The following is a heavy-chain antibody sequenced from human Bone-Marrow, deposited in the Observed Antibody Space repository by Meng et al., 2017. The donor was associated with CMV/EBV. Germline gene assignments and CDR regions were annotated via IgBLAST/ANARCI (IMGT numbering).Heavy chain of an antibody. D-gene: IGHD1-1*01. CDR1: GGSITRGVYY. J-gene: IGHJ5*02. V-gene: IGHV4-31*03. Sequence: CNGSGGSITRGVYYWSWIRQLPGKGLEWIGYIYYSGSTYYNPSLKSRVTISVDTSKNQFSLNVTSVTAADTAVYYCARDPNGNNWFDPWGQGTLVTVSS. CDR3: ARDPNGNNWFDP. CDR2: IYYSGST.